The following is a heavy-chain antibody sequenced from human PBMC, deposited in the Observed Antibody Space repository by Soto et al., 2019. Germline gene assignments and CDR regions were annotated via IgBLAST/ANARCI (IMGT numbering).Heavy chain of an antibody. V-gene: IGHV3-23*01. CDR1: GFTFSRYT. CDR2: ISGSGGST. J-gene: IGHJ6*02. CDR3: AKDEVGAVYYYCYGMDV. Sequence: EVQLLESGGGLVQPGGSLRLSCAASGFTFSRYTMSWVRQAPGKGLEWVSAISGSGGSTYYADSVKGRFTISRDNSKNTLYLQMNSLRAEDTAVYYCAKDEVGAVYYYCYGMDVWGQGTTVTVSS. D-gene: IGHD1-26*01.